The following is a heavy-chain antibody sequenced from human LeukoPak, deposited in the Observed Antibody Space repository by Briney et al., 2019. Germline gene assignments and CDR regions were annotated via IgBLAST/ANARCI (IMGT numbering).Heavy chain of an antibody. D-gene: IGHD1-26*01. V-gene: IGHV3-21*01. CDR1: GFTLSSYS. CDR2: ISSSSSYI. CDR3: AGALPRIVLTDAIDI. Sequence: PGGSLRLSCAASGFTLSSYSMNWVRQAPGKGLEWVSSISSSSSYIYYADSVRGRFTISRDNAKKSVYLQVNSLRVEDTAVYYCAGALPRIVLTDAIDIWGQGTLVTVSS. J-gene: IGHJ3*02.